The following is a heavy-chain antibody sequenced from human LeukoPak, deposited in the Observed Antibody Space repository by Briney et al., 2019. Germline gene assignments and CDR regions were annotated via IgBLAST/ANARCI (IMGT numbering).Heavy chain of an antibody. J-gene: IGHJ5*02. CDR2: IHYSGST. D-gene: IGHD5-18*01. CDR3: ARHTRSGYSYGYEA. Sequence: SETLSLTCTVSGGPISSSGYYWGWIRQPPGKGLEWIGSIHYSGSTYYNPSLKSRVTISVDTSKNQFSLKVTSATAADTALYYCARHTRSGYSYGYEAWGQGTLVTVSS. CDR1: GGPISSSGYY. V-gene: IGHV4-39*01.